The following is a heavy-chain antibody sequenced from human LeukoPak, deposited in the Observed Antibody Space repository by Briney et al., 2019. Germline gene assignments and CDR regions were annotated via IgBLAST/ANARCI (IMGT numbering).Heavy chain of an antibody. CDR3: VRDYAYGFDA. J-gene: IGHJ3*01. CDR1: GFTFSTYT. V-gene: IGHV3-48*02. Sequence: GGSLRLSCAASGFTFSTYTMNWVRQAPGKGLEWVSHIATGGSYTFYADSVQGRFSISRDNAKNSLYLQMNTLRDEDTAVYFCVRDYAYGFDAWGQGTMVTVSS. D-gene: IGHD2-2*01. CDR2: IATGGSYT.